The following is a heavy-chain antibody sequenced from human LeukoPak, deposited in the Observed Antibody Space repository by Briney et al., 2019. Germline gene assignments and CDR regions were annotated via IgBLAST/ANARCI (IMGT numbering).Heavy chain of an antibody. CDR2: ISSSGSTI. CDR3: ARDVDSSSLMFDYYYYMDV. CDR1: GFTFSSYE. J-gene: IGHJ6*03. V-gene: IGHV3-48*03. Sequence: QPGGSLRLSCAASGFTFSSYEMNWVRQAPGKGLEWVSYISSSGSTIYYADSVKGRFTISRDNAKNSLYLQMNSLRAEDTAVYYCARDVDSSSLMFDYYYYMDVWGKGTTVTVS. D-gene: IGHD6-13*01.